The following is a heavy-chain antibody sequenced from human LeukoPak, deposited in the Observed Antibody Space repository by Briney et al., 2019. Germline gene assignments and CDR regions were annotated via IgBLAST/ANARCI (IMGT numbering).Heavy chain of an antibody. V-gene: IGHV4-39*01. CDR3: VRIDDYGLDV. Sequence: SETLSLTCAVSGGSIGSGGYSWSWIRQPPGKGLEWIGSIYYSGSTYYNPSLKSRVTISVDTSKNQFSLKLNSVTAADTAVYYCVRIDDYGLDVWGQGTTVTVSS. CDR2: IYYSGST. CDR1: GGSIGSGGYS. D-gene: IGHD3-3*01. J-gene: IGHJ6*02.